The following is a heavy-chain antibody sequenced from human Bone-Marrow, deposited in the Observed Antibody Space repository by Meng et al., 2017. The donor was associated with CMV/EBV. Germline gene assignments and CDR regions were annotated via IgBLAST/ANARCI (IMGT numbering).Heavy chain of an antibody. D-gene: IGHD6-19*01. Sequence: QVQPVQSGAEMKKPWASVKVSCTTSGFTFSDYYIHWVRQAPGQGLEWMGWVNSNNDATNYARKFQGRVSMTRDTSISTAHMELSRLMSDDTAVYYCVRSSGWSLFDYWGQGTLVTVSS. CDR1: GFTFSDYY. J-gene: IGHJ4*02. CDR3: VRSSGWSLFDY. V-gene: IGHV1-2*02. CDR2: VNSNNDAT.